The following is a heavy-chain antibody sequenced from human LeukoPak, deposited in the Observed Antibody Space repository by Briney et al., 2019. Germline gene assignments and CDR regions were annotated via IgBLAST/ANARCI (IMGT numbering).Heavy chain of an antibody. CDR2: IYYSGST. Sequence: SQTLSLTCTVSGGSISSGDYYWSWIRQPPGKGLEWIGYIYYSGSTYYNPSLKSRVTISVDTSKNQFSLKLSSVTAADTAVYYCARDFLLRFGDAFDIWGQGTMVTVSS. CDR1: GGSISSGDYY. J-gene: IGHJ3*02. CDR3: ARDFLLRFGDAFDI. D-gene: IGHD3-10*01. V-gene: IGHV4-30-4*08.